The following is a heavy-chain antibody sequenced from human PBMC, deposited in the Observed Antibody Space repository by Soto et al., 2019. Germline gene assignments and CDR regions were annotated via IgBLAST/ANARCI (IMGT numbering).Heavy chain of an antibody. CDR1: GFTFTSSA. D-gene: IGHD5-12*01. J-gene: IGHJ4*02. CDR3: AAVVGCDYSGYDCFNPHY. CDR2: IVVGSGNT. Sequence: GASVKVSCKASGFTFTSSAMQWVRQARGQRLEWIGWIVVGSGNTNYAQKFQERVTITRDMSTSTAYMELSSLRSEDTAVYYCAAVVGCDYSGYDCFNPHYWGQGTLVTVSS. V-gene: IGHV1-58*02.